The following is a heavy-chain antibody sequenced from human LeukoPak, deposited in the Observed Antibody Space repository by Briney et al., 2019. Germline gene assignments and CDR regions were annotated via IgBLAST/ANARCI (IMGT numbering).Heavy chain of an antibody. J-gene: IGHJ3*02. CDR2: IYYSGST. Sequence: SQTLSLTCTVSGGSISSGDYYWGWIRQPPGKGLEWLGYIYYSGSTYYNPSLKSRVTMSVDTSKNQFSLKLSSVTAADTAVYYCARERVVPAATSDAFDIWGQGTMVTVSS. CDR1: GGSISSGDYY. V-gene: IGHV4-30-4*08. D-gene: IGHD2-2*01. CDR3: ARERVVPAATSDAFDI.